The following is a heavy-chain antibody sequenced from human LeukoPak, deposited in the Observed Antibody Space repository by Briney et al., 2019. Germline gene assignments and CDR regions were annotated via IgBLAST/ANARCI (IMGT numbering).Heavy chain of an antibody. D-gene: IGHD3-16*01. CDR2: IKSKTDGGTT. V-gene: IGHV3-15*01. CDR3: TTDHWVFYYYYMDV. Sequence: GGSLRLSCAASGFTFSNAWMSWVRQAPGKGLEWVGRIKSKTDGGTTDYAAPVKGRFTISRDDSKNTLYLQMNSLKTEDTAVYYCTTDHWVFYYYYMDVWGKGTTVTVSS. CDR1: GFTFSNAW. J-gene: IGHJ6*03.